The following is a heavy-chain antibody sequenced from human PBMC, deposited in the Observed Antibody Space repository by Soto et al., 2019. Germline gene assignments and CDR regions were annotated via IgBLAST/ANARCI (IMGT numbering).Heavy chain of an antibody. V-gene: IGHV3-11*06. CDR2: ISSTSSHT. Sequence: QVQLVESGGGLVKPGGSLRLSCSASGFTFSDYYMTWIRQAPGKGLEWVSYISSTSSHTNYADSVEGRFTISRDNAKNSLYVQMNSLRAEDTAVYYCARAASELDYWGQGTLVTVSP. CDR3: ARAASELDY. J-gene: IGHJ4*02. CDR1: GFTFSDYY. D-gene: IGHD5-18*01.